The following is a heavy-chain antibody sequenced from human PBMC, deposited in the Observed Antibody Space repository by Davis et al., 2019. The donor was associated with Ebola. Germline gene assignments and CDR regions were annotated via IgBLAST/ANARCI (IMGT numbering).Heavy chain of an antibody. V-gene: IGHV4-59*12. CDR3: ARVGYSSGNDAFDI. Sequence: MPSETLSLTCTVSGGSISSYYWSWIRQPPGKGLEWIGYIYYSGSTNYNPSLKSRVTISVDTSKNQFSLKLSSVTAADTAVYYCARVGYSSGNDAFDIWGQGTMVTVSS. CDR2: IYYSGST. J-gene: IGHJ3*02. CDR1: GGSISSYY. D-gene: IGHD6-19*01.